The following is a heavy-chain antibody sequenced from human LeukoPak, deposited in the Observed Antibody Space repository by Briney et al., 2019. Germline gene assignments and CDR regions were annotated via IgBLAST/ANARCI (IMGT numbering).Heavy chain of an antibody. V-gene: IGHV3-21*01. D-gene: IGHD3-10*01. CDR3: ARGSVRITMVRGVPYYDGYFDY. CDR1: GFTFSSYS. J-gene: IGHJ4*02. CDR2: INTSSSYI. Sequence: PGGSLRLSCAASGFTFSSYSMNWVRQAAGKGLEWVSSINTSSSYIYNADSVKGRFTISRDNAKNSLYLQMNSLRAEDTAVYYCARGSVRITMVRGVPYYDGYFDYWGQGTLVTVSS.